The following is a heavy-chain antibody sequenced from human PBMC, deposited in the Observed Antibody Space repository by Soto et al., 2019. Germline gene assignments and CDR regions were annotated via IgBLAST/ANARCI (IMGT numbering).Heavy chain of an antibody. CDR3: ARGLIRFTGRFDP. D-gene: IGHD3-3*01. Sequence: ASGKGSCKASGYTFTSYDINWVRQATGQGLEWMGWMNPNSGNTGYAQKFQGRVTMTRNTSISTAYMELSSLRSEDTAVYYCARGLIRFTGRFDPWGQGTLAPVSP. CDR2: MNPNSGNT. J-gene: IGHJ5*02. CDR1: GYTFTSYD. V-gene: IGHV1-8*01.